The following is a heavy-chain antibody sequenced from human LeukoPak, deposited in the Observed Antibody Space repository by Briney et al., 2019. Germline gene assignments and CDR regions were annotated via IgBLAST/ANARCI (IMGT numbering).Heavy chain of an antibody. CDR3: ARDSIEYSSSSEVDY. D-gene: IGHD6-6*01. Sequence: PGGSLRLSCAASGFTFDDYAMHWVRQAPGKGLEWVSGISWNSGSVGYADSVKGRFTISRDNAKNSLYLQMNSLRAEDTAVYYCARDSIEYSSSSEVDYWGQGTLVTVSS. V-gene: IGHV3-9*01. CDR2: ISWNSGSV. J-gene: IGHJ4*02. CDR1: GFTFDDYA.